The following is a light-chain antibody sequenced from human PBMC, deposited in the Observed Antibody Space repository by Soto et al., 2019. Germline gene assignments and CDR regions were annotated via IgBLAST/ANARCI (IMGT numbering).Light chain of an antibody. CDR1: QSVSSY. V-gene: IGKV3-15*01. J-gene: IGKJ4*01. CDR3: QQCNNWPLT. Sequence: EIVLTQSPATLSLSPGERATLSCRASQSVSSYLAWYQQKPGQAPRLLIYAASTRATGIPARFSGSGSGTEFTLTISSLQSEDFAVYYCQQCNNWPLTFGGGT. CDR2: AAS.